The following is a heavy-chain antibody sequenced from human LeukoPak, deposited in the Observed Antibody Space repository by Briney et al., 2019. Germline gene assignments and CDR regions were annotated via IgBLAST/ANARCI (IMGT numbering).Heavy chain of an antibody. CDR2: INPKNGGT. D-gene: IGHD2-8*01. Sequence: ASVKVSCKASGDTFTDQYIHWVRQAPGQGLECMGWINPKNGGTNYIQKFQGRVTMTRDTFISTAYMDLSNLRSDDTAFYYCARDAPNGPFHYWGQGTLVTVSS. J-gene: IGHJ4*02. CDR3: ARDAPNGPFHY. V-gene: IGHV1-2*02. CDR1: GDTFTDQY.